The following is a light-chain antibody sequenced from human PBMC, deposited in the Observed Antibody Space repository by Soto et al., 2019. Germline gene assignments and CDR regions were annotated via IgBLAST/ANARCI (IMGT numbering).Light chain of an antibody. CDR3: QQYAGSLYT. V-gene: IGKV3-20*01. J-gene: IGKJ2*01. Sequence: EIVLTQSPGTLSLSPGEGATLSCRASQSIYTKLAWYQKKSGQAPRLLIYDASTRAYGIPDRFSGSGSGTDFSLTISSLEPEDFAVYYCQQYAGSLYTFAQGTKLDIK. CDR2: DAS. CDR1: QSIYTK.